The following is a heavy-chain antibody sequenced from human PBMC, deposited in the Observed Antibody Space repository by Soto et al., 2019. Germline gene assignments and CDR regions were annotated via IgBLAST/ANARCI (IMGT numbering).Heavy chain of an antibody. V-gene: IGHV3-11*06. CDR2: ISSTSSYT. CDR1: GFNFSDYY. D-gene: IGHD6-13*01. Sequence: QVQFLESGGGLVKPGGSLRLSCAASGFNFSDYYMSWIRQAPGKGLEWVSCISSTSSYTHFGDSVKGRFSISRDNARNSLYLQMDSLRVEDTGVYYCAREGPDSSSWSFYGMDVGGQGTTVSVSS. J-gene: IGHJ6*02. CDR3: AREGPDSSSWSFYGMDV.